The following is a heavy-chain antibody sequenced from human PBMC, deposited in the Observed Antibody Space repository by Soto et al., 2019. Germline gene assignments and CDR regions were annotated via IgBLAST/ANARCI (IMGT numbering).Heavy chain of an antibody. V-gene: IGHV3-23*01. CDR3: AKHEPPYSSRLLYYFDC. J-gene: IGHJ4*02. CDR2: ISGGGDTT. CDR1: GFTFSSYG. Sequence: GGSLRLSCAASGFTFSSYGISWIRLSPGKGLEWVSVISGGGDTTYYTPSVKGRFTISRDSSKNTLYLQMNSLRAEDTAIYYCAKHEPPYSSRLLYYFDCWGQ. D-gene: IGHD6-19*01.